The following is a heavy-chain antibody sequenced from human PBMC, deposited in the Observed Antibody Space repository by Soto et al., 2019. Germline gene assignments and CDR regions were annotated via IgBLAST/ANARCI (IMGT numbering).Heavy chain of an antibody. Sequence: PSETLSLTCTVSGGSISSSSYYWGWIRQPPGKGLEWIGSIYYSGSTCYNPSLKSRVTISVDTSKNQFSLKLSSVTAADTAVYYCARPQGGYFDYWGQGTLVTVSS. CDR2: IYYSGST. CDR1: GGSISSSSYY. V-gene: IGHV4-39*01. J-gene: IGHJ4*02. CDR3: ARPQGGYFDY. D-gene: IGHD3-16*01.